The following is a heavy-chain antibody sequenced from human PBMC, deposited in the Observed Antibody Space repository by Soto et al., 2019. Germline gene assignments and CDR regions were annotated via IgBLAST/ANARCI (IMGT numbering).Heavy chain of an antibody. CDR1: GFTFEDSA. D-gene: IGHD6-19*01. J-gene: IGHJ5*02. CDR3: AKGRGTLAVVRNRFDP. Sequence: EVQVVESGGGLVQPGRSLRLSCAAFGFTFEDSAMHWIRQTPGKGLEWVAGINWNSGSVGYAESVKGRFATSRDNANNSLYLQMDSLRTEDTALYYCAKGRGTLAVVRNRFDPWGQGTLVTVSS. V-gene: IGHV3-9*01. CDR2: INWNSGSV.